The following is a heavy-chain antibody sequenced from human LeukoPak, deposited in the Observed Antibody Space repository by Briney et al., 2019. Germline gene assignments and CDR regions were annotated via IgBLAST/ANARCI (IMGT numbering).Heavy chain of an antibody. J-gene: IGHJ6*03. CDR1: GGSISSSSYY. CDR2: IYYSGST. Sequence: SETLSLTCTVSGGSISSSSYYWGWIRQPPGKGLEWIGSIYYSGSTYYNPSLKSRVTISVDTSKNQFSLKLSSVTPADTAVYYCARGGESLRGNGYYYYYYMDVWGKGTTVTVSS. V-gene: IGHV4-39*01. D-gene: IGHD2-21*01. CDR3: ARGGESLRGNGYYYYYYMDV.